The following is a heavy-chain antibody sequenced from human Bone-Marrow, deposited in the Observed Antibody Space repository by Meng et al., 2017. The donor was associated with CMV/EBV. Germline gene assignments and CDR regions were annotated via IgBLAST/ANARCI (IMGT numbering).Heavy chain of an antibody. CDR2: INHSGSN. Sequence: SETLSLTCAVYCGSFSGYYWRWIRQPPGKGLEWIGEINHSGSNNYNPSLKSRVTISVDTSKNQFSLKLSSVTAADTAVYYCARLPARYYYDSSGYYRSSYWGQGTLVTVSS. CDR3: ARLPARYYYDSSGYYRSSY. D-gene: IGHD3-22*01. V-gene: IGHV4-34*01. CDR1: CGSFSGYY. J-gene: IGHJ4*02.